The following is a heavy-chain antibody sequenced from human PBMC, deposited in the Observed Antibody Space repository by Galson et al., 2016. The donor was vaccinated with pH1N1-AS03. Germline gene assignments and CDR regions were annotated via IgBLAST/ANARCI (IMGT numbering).Heavy chain of an antibody. Sequence: SLRLSCAASGFTFSDYWMSWIRQAPGKGLEWVADIKQDGGEKYYVGSVKGRFTISRDNAKNSLHLQMNSLTADDTAVYYCVRDDATSYDAFDMWGQGTMITVSS. CDR2: IKQDGGEK. J-gene: IGHJ3*02. CDR3: VRDDATSYDAFDM. CDR1: GFTFSDYW. D-gene: IGHD2-2*01. V-gene: IGHV3-7*01.